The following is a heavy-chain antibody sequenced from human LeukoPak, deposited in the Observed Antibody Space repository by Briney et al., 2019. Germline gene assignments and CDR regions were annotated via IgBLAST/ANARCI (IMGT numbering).Heavy chain of an antibody. CDR2: IYPRDGST. CDR1: GYSFTINH. V-gene: IGHV1-46*01. J-gene: IGHJ6*02. CDR3: AREAWYYYGMDV. Sequence: ASVKVSFKASGYSFTINHIHWVRQAPGQGLEWMGMIYPRDGSTSYAQKFQGRVTMTRDTSTSTVYMELSSLRSEDTAVYYCAREAWYYYGMDVWGQGTTVTVSS.